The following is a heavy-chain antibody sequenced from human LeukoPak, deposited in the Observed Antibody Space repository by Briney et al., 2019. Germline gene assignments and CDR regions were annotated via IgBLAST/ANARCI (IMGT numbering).Heavy chain of an antibody. CDR3: AKRAVATNYFDY. J-gene: IGHJ4*02. CDR1: GFTFSSFG. CDR2: ISYGGSNN. D-gene: IGHD1-26*01. Sequence: PGRSLRLSCAASGFTFSSFGMHWVRQAPGKGLEWVALISYGGSNNYYADSVKGRFTISRDNSKNTLYLQMNSLRAEDTAVYYCAKRAVATNYFDYWGQGTLVTVSS. V-gene: IGHV3-30*18.